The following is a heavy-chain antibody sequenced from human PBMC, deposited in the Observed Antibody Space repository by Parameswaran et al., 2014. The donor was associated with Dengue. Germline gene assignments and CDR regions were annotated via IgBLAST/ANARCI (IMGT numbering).Heavy chain of an antibody. CDR3: ARSNYYDSSGYTFDY. V-gene: IGHV1-69*13. CDR1: GGTFSSYA. J-gene: IGHJ4*02. CDR2: IIPIFGTA. Sequence: PGASVKVSCKASGGTFSSYAISWVRQAPGQGLEWMGGIIPIFGTANYAQKFQGRVTITADESTSTAYMELSSLRSEDTAVYYCARSNYYDSSGYTFDYWGQGTLVTVSS. D-gene: IGHD3-22*01.